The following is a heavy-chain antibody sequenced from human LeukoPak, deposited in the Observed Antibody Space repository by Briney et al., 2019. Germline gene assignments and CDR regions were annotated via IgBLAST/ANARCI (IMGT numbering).Heavy chain of an antibody. CDR3: ARRGRGRDRQCYP. V-gene: IGHV4-39*07. Sequence: SETLSLTCTVSGGSISSSSYYWGWIRQPPGKGLEWIGSIYYSGSTYYNPSLKSRVTISVDTSKNQFSLKLSSVTAADTAVYYCARRGRGRDRQCYPWGQGTLVTLSS. CDR2: IYYSGST. CDR1: GGSISSSSYY. D-gene: IGHD3-10*01. J-gene: IGHJ5*02.